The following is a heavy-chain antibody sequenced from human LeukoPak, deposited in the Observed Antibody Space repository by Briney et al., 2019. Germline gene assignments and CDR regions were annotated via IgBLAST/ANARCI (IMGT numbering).Heavy chain of an antibody. Sequence: PGGSLRLSCAASGFTFSSYWMNWVRQAPGKGLEWVANIKEDGSEKYYVDSVKGRFTISRDNAKNSLYLQMNSLRAEDTAVYYCARARIVVVTADDAFEMWGQGTMVTVSS. V-gene: IGHV3-7*04. CDR2: IKEDGSEK. D-gene: IGHD2-21*02. CDR1: GFTFSSYW. CDR3: ARARIVVVTADDAFEM. J-gene: IGHJ3*02.